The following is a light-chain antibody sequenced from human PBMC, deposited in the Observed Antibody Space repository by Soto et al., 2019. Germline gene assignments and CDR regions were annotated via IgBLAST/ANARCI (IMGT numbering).Light chain of an antibody. CDR1: SSDVGGYNY. Sequence: QSVLTQPASVSGSPGQSITISCTGTSSDVGGYNYVSWYQQHPGKAPKLMIFEVTNRPSGVSDRFSGSKSGNTASLTISGLQAEDEVDYYCSSHTSSSTWVFGGGTQLTVL. V-gene: IGLV2-14*01. CDR3: SSHTSSSTWV. J-gene: IGLJ3*02. CDR2: EVT.